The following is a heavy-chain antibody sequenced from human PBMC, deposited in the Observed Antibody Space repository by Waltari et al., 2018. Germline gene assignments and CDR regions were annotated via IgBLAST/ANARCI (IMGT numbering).Heavy chain of an antibody. Sequence: QVQLQQWGAGLLKPSETLSLTCAVYGGSFSGYYWSWIRQPPGKGLEWIGEINHSGSTNYNPSRKSRITISVDTSKNQFSLKLSSVTAADTAVYYCTTGPHGSSSYWFDPWGQGTLVTVSS. D-gene: IGHD6-6*01. V-gene: IGHV4-34*01. CDR2: INHSGST. J-gene: IGHJ5*02. CDR1: GGSFSGYY. CDR3: TTGPHGSSSYWFDP.